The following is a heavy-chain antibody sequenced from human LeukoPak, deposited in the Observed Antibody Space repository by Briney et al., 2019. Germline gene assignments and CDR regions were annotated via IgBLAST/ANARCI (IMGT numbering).Heavy chain of an antibody. CDR3: ARERGGILFDY. CDR2: IKQDGSEK. V-gene: IGHV3-7*01. Sequence: GGSLTLSCAASGFTFSSYWMSWVRQAPGKGLEWVANIKQDGSEKYYVDSVKGRFTISRDNAKNSLYLQMNSLRAEDTAVYYCARERGGILFDYWGQGTLVTVSS. J-gene: IGHJ4*02. D-gene: IGHD3-16*01. CDR1: GFTFSSYW.